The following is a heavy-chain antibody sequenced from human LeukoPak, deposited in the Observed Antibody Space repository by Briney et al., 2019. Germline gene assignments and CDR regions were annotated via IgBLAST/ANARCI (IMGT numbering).Heavy chain of an antibody. CDR2: ISYDGSNK. J-gene: IGHJ4*02. Sequence: QPGGSLRLSCAASGFTFSSYAMHWVRQAPGKGLEWVAVISYDGSNKYYADSVKGRFTISRDNSKNTLYLQMNSLRAEDTAVYYCAGAPTYCSSTSCEIGDWGQGTLVTVSS. CDR1: GFTFSSYA. V-gene: IGHV3-30-3*01. D-gene: IGHD2-2*01. CDR3: AGAPTYCSSTSCEIGD.